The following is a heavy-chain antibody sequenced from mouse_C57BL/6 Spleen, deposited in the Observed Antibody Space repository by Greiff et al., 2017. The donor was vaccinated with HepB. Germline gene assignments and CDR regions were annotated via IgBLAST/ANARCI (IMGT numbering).Heavy chain of an antibody. CDR1: GFTFSSYA. CDR3: ARVWDYYWYFDV. D-gene: IGHD2-4*01. CDR2: ISDGGSYT. V-gene: IGHV5-4*03. J-gene: IGHJ1*03. Sequence: EVKVVDSGGGLVKPGGSLKLSCAASGFTFSSYAMSWVRQTPEKRLEWVATISDGGSYTYYPDNVKGRFTISRDNAKNNLYLQMSHLKSEDTAMYYCARVWDYYWYFDVWGTGTTVTVSS.